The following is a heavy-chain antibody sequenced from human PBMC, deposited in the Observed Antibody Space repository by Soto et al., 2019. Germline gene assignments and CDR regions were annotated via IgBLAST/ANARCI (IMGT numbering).Heavy chain of an antibody. J-gene: IGHJ4*01. D-gene: IGHD1-26*01. CDR2: INISNGNT. Sequence: ASVKVSCKASGYTFKSYQIYWVRQAPGQRLECMGWINISNGNTEYSQNFQGRVTMTRDTSASTAYMELSSLRSEDTAVYFCARGEQYSGRIFDYWGQGTLVTVSS. CDR1: GYTFKSYQ. CDR3: ARGEQYSGRIFDY. V-gene: IGHV1-3*04.